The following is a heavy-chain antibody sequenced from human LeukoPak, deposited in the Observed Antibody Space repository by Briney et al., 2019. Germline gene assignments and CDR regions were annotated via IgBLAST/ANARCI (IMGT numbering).Heavy chain of an antibody. V-gene: IGHV3-48*01. CDR1: GITFSNYS. Sequence: PGESLRLSCAPSGITFSNYSMNWVRQAPGKGLEWVSYISSSGRTIYYADSVKGRFTISRDNAKNSLYLQMNSLRAEDTAVYYCTRGGGYSYGYRPPFYYYMDVWGKGTTVTVSS. D-gene: IGHD5-18*01. CDR2: ISSSGRTI. CDR3: TRGGGYSYGYRPPFYYYMDV. J-gene: IGHJ6*03.